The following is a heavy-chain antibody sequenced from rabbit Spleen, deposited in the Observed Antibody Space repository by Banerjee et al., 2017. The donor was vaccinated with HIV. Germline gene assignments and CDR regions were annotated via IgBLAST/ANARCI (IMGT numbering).Heavy chain of an antibody. D-gene: IGHD8-1*01. Sequence: QSLEESGGDLVKPEGSLTLTCTASGFSFSSSYYMCWVRQAPGKGLEYIACIYADSSGSTVYASWAKGRFTCSKTSSTTVTLQMTSLTVADTATYFCARDSGSSFSSYGMDLWGPGTLVT. V-gene: IGHV1S40*01. CDR2: IYADSSGST. J-gene: IGHJ6*01. CDR3: ARDSGSSFSSYGMDL. CDR1: GFSFSSSYY.